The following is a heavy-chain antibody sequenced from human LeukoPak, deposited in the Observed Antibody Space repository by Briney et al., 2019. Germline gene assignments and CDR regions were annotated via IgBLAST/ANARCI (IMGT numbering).Heavy chain of an antibody. J-gene: IGHJ4*02. Sequence: PGGSLRLSCAASRCTFSSYAMSWVRQAPGKGLEGVSAIPGSSDSTNYADSVKGRFTISRDNTKNTLYLQMNSLRAAAMAVYYCAKRSGVSYGDFDYWGQGTLVTVSS. CDR2: IPGSSDST. V-gene: IGHV3-23*01. CDR3: AKRSGVSYGDFDY. CDR1: RCTFSSYA. D-gene: IGHD1-26*01.